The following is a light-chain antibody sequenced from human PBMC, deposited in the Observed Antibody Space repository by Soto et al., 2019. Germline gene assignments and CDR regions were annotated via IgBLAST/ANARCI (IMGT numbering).Light chain of an antibody. J-gene: IGKJ3*01. CDR2: AAS. CDR3: QQTYSGFS. CDR1: QSISSY. Sequence: DIQMTQSPSSLSAFVGDRVTLTCRASQSISSYLNWYQKKPGKAPEVLIYAASYLQTGVPSRFSGRGSGTDFTLTIDSLQPEDIATYYCQQTYSGFSFGLGTKVAIK. V-gene: IGKV1-39*01.